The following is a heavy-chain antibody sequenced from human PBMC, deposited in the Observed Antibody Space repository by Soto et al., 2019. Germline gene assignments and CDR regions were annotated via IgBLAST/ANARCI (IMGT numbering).Heavy chain of an antibody. Sequence: SETLSLTCTVSGGSISSSSYYWGWIRQPPGKGLEGIGSMYYSGNTYYNPSLKSRVTISVDTSKNQFSLKLSSVTAADTAVYYCARGYCSSTSCYDYYYYYGMDVSGQWTTATVS. J-gene: IGHJ6*02. CDR2: MYYSGNT. CDR3: ARGYCSSTSCYDYYYYYGMDV. V-gene: IGHV4-39*01. D-gene: IGHD2-2*01. CDR1: GGSISSSSYY.